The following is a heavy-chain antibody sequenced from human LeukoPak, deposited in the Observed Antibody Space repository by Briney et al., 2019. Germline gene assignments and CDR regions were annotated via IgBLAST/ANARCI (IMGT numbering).Heavy chain of an antibody. Sequence: GGSLRLSCAASGFTFSSYEMNWVRQAPGKGLEWVSYISSSGSTIYYADSVKGRFTISRDNAKNSLYLQMNSLRADDTALYYCARGASVVPGIDNAFDIWGQGTMVTVSS. CDR1: GFTFSSYE. V-gene: IGHV3-48*03. CDR3: ARGASVVPGIDNAFDI. D-gene: IGHD6-19*01. J-gene: IGHJ3*02. CDR2: ISSSGSTI.